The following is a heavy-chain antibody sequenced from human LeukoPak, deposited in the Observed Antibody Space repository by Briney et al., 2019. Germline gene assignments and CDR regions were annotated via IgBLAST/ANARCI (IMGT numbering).Heavy chain of an antibody. Sequence: ASVKVSCKASGYTFTAYYMHWVRQAPGQGLEWMGWINPNSGGTNYAQKFQGRVTMTRDTSISTAYMELSRLRSDDTAVYCCARGAAGRSGWFRFDYWGQGTLVTVSS. CDR3: ARGAAGRSGWFRFDY. J-gene: IGHJ4*02. V-gene: IGHV1-2*02. D-gene: IGHD6-19*01. CDR1: GYTFTAYY. CDR2: INPNSGGT.